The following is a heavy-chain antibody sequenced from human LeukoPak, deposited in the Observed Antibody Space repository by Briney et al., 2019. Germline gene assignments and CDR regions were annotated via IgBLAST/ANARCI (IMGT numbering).Heavy chain of an antibody. D-gene: IGHD3-9*01. J-gene: IGHJ4*02. CDR2: IIPILGIA. Sequence: SVKVSCKASGGTFSSYAISWVRQAPGQGLEWMGRIIPILGIANYAQKFQGRVTITADKSTSTAYMELSSLRSEDTAVYYCAREGLDILTGYLDYWGQGTLVTVSS. CDR3: AREGLDILTGYLDY. V-gene: IGHV1-69*04. CDR1: GGTFSSYA.